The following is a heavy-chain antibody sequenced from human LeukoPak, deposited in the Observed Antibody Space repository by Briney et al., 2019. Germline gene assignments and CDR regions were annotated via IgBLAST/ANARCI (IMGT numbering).Heavy chain of an antibody. Sequence: SETLSLTCTVSGGSISSSSYYWGWIRQPPGKGLEWIGEIYHSGSTNYNPSLKSRVTISVDKSKNQFSLNLSSVTAADTAVYYCAKHYMGSYDNRGLDYWGQGSLVTVSS. CDR2: IYHSGST. CDR3: AKHYMGSYDNRGLDY. J-gene: IGHJ4*02. V-gene: IGHV4-39*01. CDR1: GGSISSSSYY. D-gene: IGHD3-10*01.